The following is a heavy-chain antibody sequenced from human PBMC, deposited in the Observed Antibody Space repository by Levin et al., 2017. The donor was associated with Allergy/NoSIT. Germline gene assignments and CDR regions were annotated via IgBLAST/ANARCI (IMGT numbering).Heavy chain of an antibody. D-gene: IGHD2-2*01. V-gene: IGHV4-38-2*01. CDR3: ARQKNDQLLDY. CDR2: IYHSGST. Sequence: SETLSLTCAVSGYSISSGYYWGWIRQPPGKGLEWIGSIYHSGSTYYNPSLKSRVTISVDTSKNQFSLKLSSVTAADTAVYYCARQKNDQLLDYWGQGTLVTVSS. J-gene: IGHJ4*02. CDR1: GYSISSGYY.